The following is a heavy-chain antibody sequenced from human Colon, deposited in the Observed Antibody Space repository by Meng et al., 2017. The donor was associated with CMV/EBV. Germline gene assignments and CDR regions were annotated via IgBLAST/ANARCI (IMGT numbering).Heavy chain of an antibody. CDR3: GTFGGDFDY. CDR2: INPYSGDT. J-gene: IGHJ4*02. D-gene: IGHD3-3*01. Sequence: QVPLMPAGAERREPGASVKVSCKASGYTFTGYLIHWVRQAPGQGLEWMGWINPYSGDTIYAQKFEVGVTMTRDASITTAYLELSSLKSDDTAVYYCGTFGGDFDYWGQGTLVTVSS. CDR1: GYTFTGYL. V-gene: IGHV1-2*02.